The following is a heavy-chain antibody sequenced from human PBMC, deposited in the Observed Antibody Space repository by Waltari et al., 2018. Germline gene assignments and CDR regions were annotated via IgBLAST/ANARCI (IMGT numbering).Heavy chain of an antibody. V-gene: IGHV1-69*01. CDR2: IITIFGTA. Sequence: QVQLVQSGAEVKKPGSSVKVSCKASAGTFSRYAISWLRPSPGKGFEWMGGIITIFGTANYAQKFQGRVTITADESTSTAYMELSSLRSEDTAVYYCARSGQWLRFGGYFDYWGQGTLVTVSS. D-gene: IGHD5-12*01. CDR3: ARSGQWLRFGGYFDY. CDR1: AGTFSRYA. J-gene: IGHJ4*02.